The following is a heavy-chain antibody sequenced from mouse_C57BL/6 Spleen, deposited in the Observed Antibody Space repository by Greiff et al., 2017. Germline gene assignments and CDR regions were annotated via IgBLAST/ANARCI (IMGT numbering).Heavy chain of an antibody. Sequence: VQLQQSGAELARPGASVKLSCKASGYTFTSYGISWVKQRPGQGLEWIGEIYPRSGNTYYNEKFKGKATLTADKSSSTAYMELRSLTSEDSAVYFCARIYYDYYWGQGTTLTVSS. J-gene: IGHJ2*01. V-gene: IGHV1-81*01. CDR1: GYTFTSYG. CDR3: ARIYYDYY. CDR2: IYPRSGNT. D-gene: IGHD2-4*01.